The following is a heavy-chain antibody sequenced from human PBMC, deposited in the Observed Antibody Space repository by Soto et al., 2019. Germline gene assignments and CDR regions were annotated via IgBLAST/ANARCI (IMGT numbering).Heavy chain of an antibody. Sequence: GASVKVSCKASGYTFTSYYMHWVRQAPGQGLEWMGKINPSRDSTSYAQKFQGRVTITRDTSTRTVYMELSSLRSEDTAVYYCATYSSGSNFDYWGQGTLVTVSS. J-gene: IGHJ4*02. V-gene: IGHV1-46*01. CDR2: INPSRDST. CDR3: ATYSSGSNFDY. CDR1: GYTFTSYY. D-gene: IGHD6-19*01.